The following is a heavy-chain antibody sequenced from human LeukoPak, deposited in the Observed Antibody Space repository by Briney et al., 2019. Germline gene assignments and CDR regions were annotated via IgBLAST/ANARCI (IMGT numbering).Heavy chain of an antibody. CDR2: IYYSGST. Sequence: PSETLSLTCTVSGDSLSSYSWSWIRQPPGKGLEWIGFIYYSGSTNYNPSLKSRVTLSVDTSKNQFSLKLNSVTAADTAVYYWARTTPRITGWFDPWGQGALVTVSS. CDR3: ARTTPRITGWFDP. CDR1: GDSLSSYS. J-gene: IGHJ5*02. V-gene: IGHV4-59*01. D-gene: IGHD5-12*01.